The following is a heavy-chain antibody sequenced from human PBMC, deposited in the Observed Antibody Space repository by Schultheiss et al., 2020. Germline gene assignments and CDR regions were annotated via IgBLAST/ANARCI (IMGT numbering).Heavy chain of an antibody. J-gene: IGHJ5*02. D-gene: IGHD5-18*01. CDR1: GGSISSSNW. CDR3: ARLRDTAMASP. Sequence: SETLSLTCAVSGGSISSSNWWSWVRQPPGKGLEWLGSVYASGNVYDNPSLKSRVTISVDTSKNQFSLKLSSVTAADTAMYYCARLRDTAMASPWGQGTLVTVSS. V-gene: IGHV4-4*02. CDR2: VYASGNV.